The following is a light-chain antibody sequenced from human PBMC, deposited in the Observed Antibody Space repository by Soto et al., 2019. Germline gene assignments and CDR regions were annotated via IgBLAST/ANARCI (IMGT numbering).Light chain of an antibody. Sequence: EIVLTQFPATLSLSPGDGATLSCRASQSVSSYLAWYQQKRGQAPRLLIYDSSNRATGIPARFSGSGSGTDFSLIISSLEPEDFAVYYCQQRSVWPLTFGGGTKVGI. CDR1: QSVSSY. CDR2: DSS. CDR3: QQRSVWPLT. J-gene: IGKJ4*01. V-gene: IGKV3-11*01.